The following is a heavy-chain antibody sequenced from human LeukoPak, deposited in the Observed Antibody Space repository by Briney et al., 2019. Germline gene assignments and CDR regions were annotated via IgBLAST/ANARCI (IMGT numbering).Heavy chain of an antibody. Sequence: PGGSLRLSCAASGFTFSNACMSWVRQAPGKGLEGVGRIKSKTDGGTTNYAAPVKGRFTISRDDSKNTLYLQMNSLKTEDTAVYYCARDPGSGYEEHFDYWGQGTLVTVSS. V-gene: IGHV3-15*06. J-gene: IGHJ4*02. D-gene: IGHD5-12*01. CDR2: IKSKTDGGTT. CDR3: ARDPGSGYEEHFDY. CDR1: GFTFSNAC.